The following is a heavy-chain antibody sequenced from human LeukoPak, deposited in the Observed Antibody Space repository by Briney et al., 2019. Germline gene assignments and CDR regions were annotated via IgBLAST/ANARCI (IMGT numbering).Heavy chain of an antibody. J-gene: IGHJ4*02. CDR3: ATGSEIKGLLPPFDY. Sequence: ASVKVSCMTSGYTFTCYDMHWGRQAPGQGLEWMGGINPHSGDTKYAQNFQGRGAMTRDTSISTAYMQLSSLTSADTAVYYCATGSEIKGLLPPFDYWGQGTLVTVSS. CDR1: GYTFTCYD. V-gene: IGHV1-2*02. D-gene: IGHD3-22*01. CDR2: INPHSGDT.